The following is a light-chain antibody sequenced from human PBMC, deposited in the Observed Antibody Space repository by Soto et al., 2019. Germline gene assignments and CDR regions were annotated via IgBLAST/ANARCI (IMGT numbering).Light chain of an antibody. J-gene: IGKJ5*01. CDR1: QSITSSY. Sequence: EIVLTQSPGTLYLSPGERATLSCRASQSITSSYLAWYQQKPGQAPRLLIYGSSRRATGITDRFSGIGSGTDFTLTISRLEPVDFAVYYCQQDGSSPITFGQGTRLEIK. CDR3: QQDGSSPIT. V-gene: IGKV3-20*01. CDR2: GSS.